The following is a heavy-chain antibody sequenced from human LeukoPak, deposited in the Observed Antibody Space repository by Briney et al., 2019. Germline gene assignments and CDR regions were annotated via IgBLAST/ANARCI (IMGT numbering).Heavy chain of an antibody. CDR3: ARDGGGYGIITSAKNAGFDP. D-gene: IGHD5-18*01. V-gene: IGHV4-30-4*08. CDR1: GGSISSGDYY. J-gene: IGHJ5*02. CDR2: IYYSGST. Sequence: SQTLSLTCTVSGGSISSGDYYWSWIRQPPGKGLEWIGYIYYSGSTYYNPSLKSRVTISVDTSKNQFSLKLSSVPAADTAVYYCARDGGGYGIITSAKNAGFDPWGQGTLVTVPS.